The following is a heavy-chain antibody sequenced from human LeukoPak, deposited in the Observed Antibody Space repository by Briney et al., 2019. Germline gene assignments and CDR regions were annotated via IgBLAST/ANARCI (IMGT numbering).Heavy chain of an antibody. CDR2: IYYGGST. J-gene: IGHJ6*04. V-gene: IGHV4-59*01. CDR3: ARDGLWFGASFYYGMDV. CDR1: GGSISSYY. Sequence: SETLSLTCSVSGGSISSYYWSWIRQPPGKGLEWIGYIYYGGSTNYNPSLKSRVTISVDTSKNQFSLKLSSVTAADTAVYYCARDGLWFGASFYYGMDVWGKGTTVTASS. D-gene: IGHD3-10*01.